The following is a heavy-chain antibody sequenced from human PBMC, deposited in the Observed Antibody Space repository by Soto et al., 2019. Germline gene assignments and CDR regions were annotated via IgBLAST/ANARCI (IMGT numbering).Heavy chain of an antibody. J-gene: IGHJ6*02. D-gene: IGHD3-10*01. Sequence: VGSLRLSCAASGFTFSSYWMSWIRQAPGKGLEWVANIKQGGSEKYYVDSVKGRFTISRDNAKNSLYLQMNSLRAEDTAVYYCARDGKGSVRGYYYYGMDVWGQGTTVTVSS. CDR1: GFTFSSYW. CDR3: ARDGKGSVRGYYYYGMDV. CDR2: IKQGGSEK. V-gene: IGHV3-7*01.